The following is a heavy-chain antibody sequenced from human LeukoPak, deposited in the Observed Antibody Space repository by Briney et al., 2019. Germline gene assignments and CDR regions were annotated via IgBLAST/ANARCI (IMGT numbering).Heavy chain of an antibody. J-gene: IGHJ6*02. CDR3: ARLGNGGNSVYYGMDV. D-gene: IGHD4-23*01. CDR2: IYPGDSDT. CDR1: GYSFTSYW. V-gene: IGHV5-51*01. Sequence: GESLKISCKGSGYSFTSYWIGWVRQMPGKGLGWMGIIYPGDSDTRYSPSFDGQVTISADKSISTAYLQWSSLKASDIAMYYCARLGNGGNSVYYGMDVWGQGTTVTVSS.